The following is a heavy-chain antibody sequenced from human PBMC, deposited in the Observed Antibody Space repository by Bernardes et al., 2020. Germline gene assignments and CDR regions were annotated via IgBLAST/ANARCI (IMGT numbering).Heavy chain of an antibody. CDR2: ISAGNGNT. Sequence: ASLKVSCKTSGYTFSSYSIHWVRQAPGQRLEWMGWISAGNGNTKYSQKFQGRVTITRDTSASTAYMELSSLTSDDTAAYYCTRGYGSLSADAFDIWNQGTMVTVSS. D-gene: IGHD3-16*01. J-gene: IGHJ3*02. CDR1: GYTFSSYS. CDR3: TRGYGSLSADAFDI. V-gene: IGHV1-3*01.